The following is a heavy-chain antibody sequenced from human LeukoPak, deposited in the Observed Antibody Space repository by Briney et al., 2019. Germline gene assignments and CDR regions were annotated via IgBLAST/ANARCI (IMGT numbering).Heavy chain of an antibody. CDR2: IYYSGST. Sequence: PSETLSLTCTVSGGSISSYYWSWIRQPPGKGLEWIGYIYYSGSTNYNPSLKSRVTISVDTSKNQFSLKLSSVTAADTAVYYCARGPGGITMIVAYAFDIWGQGTMVTVSS. CDR1: GGSISSYY. D-gene: IGHD3-22*01. V-gene: IGHV4-59*01. CDR3: ARGPGGITMIVAYAFDI. J-gene: IGHJ3*02.